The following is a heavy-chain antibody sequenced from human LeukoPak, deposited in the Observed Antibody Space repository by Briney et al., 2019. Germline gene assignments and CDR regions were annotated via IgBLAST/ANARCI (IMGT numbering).Heavy chain of an antibody. CDR1: GYTFTAYF. D-gene: IGHD1-1*01. J-gene: IGHJ4*02. CDR3: ARGISGWNDFHF. CDR2: INPNSGGT. V-gene: IGHV1-2*02. Sequence: ASVKVSFKASGYTFTAYFMHWVRQAPGQGLEWMGWINPNSGGTHYAQHFRGRVTLTRDTSINTTYMDLSSLRSDDTAVYYCARGISGWNDFHFWGQGTLVSVSS.